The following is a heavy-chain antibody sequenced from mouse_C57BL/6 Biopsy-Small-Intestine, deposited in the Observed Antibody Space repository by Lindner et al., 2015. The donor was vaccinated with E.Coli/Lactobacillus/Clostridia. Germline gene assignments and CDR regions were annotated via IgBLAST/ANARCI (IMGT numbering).Heavy chain of an antibody. Sequence: VQLQESGPELVKPGASVKMSCKASGYLFTDYNMNWVKQSNGKSLEWIGVINPNYGTTSYNRKFKGRATLTVDQSSSTAYMQLNSLTSEDSAVYYCARHGNYFDYWGQGTTLTVSS. V-gene: IGHV1-39*01. CDR2: INPNYGTT. D-gene: IGHD2-1*01. J-gene: IGHJ2*01. CDR3: ARHGNYFDY. CDR1: GYLFTDYN.